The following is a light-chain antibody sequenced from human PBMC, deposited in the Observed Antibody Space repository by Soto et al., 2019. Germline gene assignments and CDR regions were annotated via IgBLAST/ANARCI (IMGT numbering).Light chain of an antibody. J-gene: IGLJ1*01. V-gene: IGLV1-40*01. Sequence: QSVLTQPPSVSGAPGQRVTIACTGSSSNIGAGYDVHWYQQFPGKAPKLLIYGNTNRPSGVPDLFSGSKSGTSASLAITGLQAEDEADYYCHSYDSCLSADVCGSGTKVTVL. CDR3: HSYDSCLSADV. CDR2: GNT. CDR1: SSNIGAGYD.